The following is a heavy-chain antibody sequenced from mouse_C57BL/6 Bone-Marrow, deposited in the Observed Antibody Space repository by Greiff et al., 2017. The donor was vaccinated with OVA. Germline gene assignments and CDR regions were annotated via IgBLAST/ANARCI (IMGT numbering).Heavy chain of an antibody. J-gene: IGHJ4*01. D-gene: IGHD2-3*01. CDR2: INPSNGGT. Sequence: QVQLQQSGAELVKPGASVKLSCKASGYTFTSYWMHWVKQRPGQGLEWIGNINPSNGGTNYNEKFKSKATLTVDKSSSTAYMQLSSLTSEDSAVYYCARSDGYSFYYAMDYWGQGTSVTVSS. CDR1: GYTFTSYW. CDR3: ARSDGYSFYYAMDY. V-gene: IGHV1-53*01.